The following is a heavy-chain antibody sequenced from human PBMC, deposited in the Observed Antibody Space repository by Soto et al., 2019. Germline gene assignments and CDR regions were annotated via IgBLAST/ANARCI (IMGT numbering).Heavy chain of an antibody. CDR2: IIPIFGTA. CDR1: GGTFSSYA. Sequence: SVKVSCKASGGTFSSYAISWVRQAPGQGLEWMGGIIPIFGTANYAQKFQGRVTITADESTSTAYMELSSLRSEDTAVYYCAREGDCSSTSCSFDYWGQGTLVPVSS. V-gene: IGHV1-69*13. CDR3: AREGDCSSTSCSFDY. D-gene: IGHD2-2*01. J-gene: IGHJ4*02.